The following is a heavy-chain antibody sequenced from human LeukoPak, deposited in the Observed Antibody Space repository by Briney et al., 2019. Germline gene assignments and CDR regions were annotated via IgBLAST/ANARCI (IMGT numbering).Heavy chain of an antibody. V-gene: IGHV1-2*02. Sequence: ASVKVSCKASGYTFTGYYMHWVRQAPGQGLEWMGWINPNSGGTNYAQKFQGRVTMPRDTSISTAYMELSRLRSDDTAVYYCARDRRFGELGDYWGQGTLVTVSS. CDR3: ARDRRFGELGDY. D-gene: IGHD3-10*01. CDR2: INPNSGGT. CDR1: GYTFTGYY. J-gene: IGHJ4*02.